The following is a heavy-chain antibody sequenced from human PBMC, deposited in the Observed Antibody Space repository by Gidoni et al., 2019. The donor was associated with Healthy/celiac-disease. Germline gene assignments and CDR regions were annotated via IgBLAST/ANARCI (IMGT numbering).Heavy chain of an antibody. CDR2: IKQDGSEK. V-gene: IGHV3-7*01. D-gene: IGHD5-18*01. J-gene: IGHJ4*02. CDR1: GFTFSSYW. Sequence: EVQLVESGGGLVQPGWSLRLSCAASGFTFSSYWMSWVRQAPGKRLEWVANIKQDGSEKYYVDSGKGRFTISRDNAKNSLYLQMNSLRAEDTAVYYCAREIQLWLKGRNYFDYWGQGTLVTVSS. CDR3: AREIQLWLKGRNYFDY.